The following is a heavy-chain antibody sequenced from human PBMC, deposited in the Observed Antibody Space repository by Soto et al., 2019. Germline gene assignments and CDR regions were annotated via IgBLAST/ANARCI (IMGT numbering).Heavy chain of an antibody. J-gene: IGHJ6*02. CDR2: ISSSSSYI. D-gene: IGHD4-4*01. Sequence: PGGSLRLSCAASGFTFSSYSMNWVRQAPGKGLEWVSSISSSSSYIYYADSVKGRFTISRDNAKNSLYLQMNSLRAEDTAVYYCARVSRYSRGGYYYGMDVWGQGTTVTVSS. CDR1: GFTFSSYS. CDR3: ARVSRYSRGGYYYGMDV. V-gene: IGHV3-21*04.